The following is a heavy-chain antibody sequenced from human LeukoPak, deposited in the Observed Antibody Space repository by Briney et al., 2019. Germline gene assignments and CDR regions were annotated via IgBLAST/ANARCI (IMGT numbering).Heavy chain of an antibody. CDR2: INPNSGGT. Sequence: ASVNVSCKASGYTFTGYYMHGVRQAPGQGLEWMGWINPNSGGTNYAQKFQGRVTMTRDTSISTAYMELSRLRSDDTAVYYCARGGVIITSYNWFDPWGQRTLVTVSS. CDR3: ARGGVIITSYNWFDP. D-gene: IGHD3-10*01. CDR1: GYTFTGYY. J-gene: IGHJ5*02. V-gene: IGHV1-2*02.